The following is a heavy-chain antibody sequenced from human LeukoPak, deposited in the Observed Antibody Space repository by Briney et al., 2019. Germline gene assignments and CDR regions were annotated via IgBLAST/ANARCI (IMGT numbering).Heavy chain of an antibody. CDR1: GDSVSSNSAA. J-gene: IGHJ5*02. CDR2: TYYRSKWYN. D-gene: IGHD2-15*01. V-gene: IGHV6-1*01. Sequence: SQTLSLTCAISGDSVSSNSAAWNWIRQSPSRGLEWLVRTYYRSKWYNDYAGSVKSRITINPDTSKNQFSLQVNSVTPEDTAVYYCARERYCSGGSCRKWFDPWGQGTLVTVSS. CDR3: ARERYCSGGSCRKWFDP.